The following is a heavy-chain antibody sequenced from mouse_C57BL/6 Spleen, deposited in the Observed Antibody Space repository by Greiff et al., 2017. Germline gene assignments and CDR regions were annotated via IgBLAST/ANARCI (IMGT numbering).Heavy chain of an antibody. V-gene: IGHV1-15*01. CDR1: GYTFTDYE. D-gene: IGHD1-1*01. CDR2: IDPETGGT. J-gene: IGHJ3*01. CDR3: TREGIDYYGSSYAAWFAY. Sequence: LQESGAELVRPGASVTLSCKASGYTFTDYEMHWVKQTPVHGLEWIGAIDPETGGTAYNQKFKGKAILTADKSSSTAYMELRRLTSEDSAVYYCTREGIDYYGSSYAAWFAYWGQGTLVTVSA.